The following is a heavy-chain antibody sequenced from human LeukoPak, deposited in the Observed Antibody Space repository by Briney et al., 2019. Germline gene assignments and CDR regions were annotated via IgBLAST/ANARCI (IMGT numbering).Heavy chain of an antibody. Sequence: TGGSLRLSCAASGFTFSNAWMSWVRQAPGKGLEWVGRIKSKTDGGTTDYAAPVKGRFTISRDDSKNTLYLQMNSLKTEDTAVYYCTTGRGDYYYYYYMDVWGEGTTVTVSS. J-gene: IGHJ6*03. CDR1: GFTFSNAW. D-gene: IGHD4-17*01. CDR2: IKSKTDGGTT. V-gene: IGHV3-15*01. CDR3: TTGRGDYYYYYYMDV.